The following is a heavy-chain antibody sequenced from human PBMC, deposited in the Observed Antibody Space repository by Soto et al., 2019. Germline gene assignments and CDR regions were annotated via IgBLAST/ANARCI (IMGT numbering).Heavy chain of an antibody. CDR3: ASYSGGAYYYDSSGYYTWYFDL. D-gene: IGHD3-22*01. V-gene: IGHV5-51*01. CDR2: IYPGDSDT. CDR1: GYSSTSYW. Sequence: GESLKISCKGSGYSSTSYWIGWVRQMPGKGLELMGIIYPGDSDTRYSPSFQGQVTISADKSISTAYLQWSSLKASDTAMYYCASYSGGAYYYDSSGYYTWYFDLWGRGSLVTVSS. J-gene: IGHJ2*01.